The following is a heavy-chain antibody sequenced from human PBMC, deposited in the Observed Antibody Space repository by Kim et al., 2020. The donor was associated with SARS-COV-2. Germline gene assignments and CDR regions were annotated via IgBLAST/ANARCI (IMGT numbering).Heavy chain of an antibody. CDR3: AREAGTGAFDI. J-gene: IGHJ3*02. D-gene: IGHD6-19*01. V-gene: IGHV3-13*01. Sequence: TYYPGSVKGRFTISRENAKNSLYLQMNSLRAGDTAVYYCAREAGTGAFDIWGQGTMVTVSS. CDR2: T.